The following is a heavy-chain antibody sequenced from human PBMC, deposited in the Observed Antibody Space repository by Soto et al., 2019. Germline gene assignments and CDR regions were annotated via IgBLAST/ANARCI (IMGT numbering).Heavy chain of an antibody. J-gene: IGHJ6*02. V-gene: IGHV5-51*01. Sequence: GESLKISCKGSGYSFTSYWIGWVRQMPGKGLEWMGIIYPGDSDTRYSPSFQGQVTISADKSISTAYLQWSSLKASDTAMYYCARQSIAARRGYYGVDVWGQGTTVTVSS. CDR3: ARQSIAARRGYYGVDV. D-gene: IGHD6-6*01. CDR1: GYSFTSYW. CDR2: IYPGDSDT.